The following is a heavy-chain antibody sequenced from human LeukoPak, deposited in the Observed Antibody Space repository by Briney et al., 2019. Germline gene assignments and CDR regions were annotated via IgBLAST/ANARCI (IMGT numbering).Heavy chain of an antibody. Sequence: PGGSLRLSCVVSGLTVSNNYMSWVRQAPGKGLEWVSVIYSDGTTRNADSVKGRFTISRDNSKNTVYLQMDSLRAEDTAVYCCARDKDAWGQGTLVTVSS. V-gene: IGHV3-66*01. CDR3: ARDKDA. J-gene: IGHJ5*02. CDR1: GLTVSNNY. CDR2: IYSDGTT.